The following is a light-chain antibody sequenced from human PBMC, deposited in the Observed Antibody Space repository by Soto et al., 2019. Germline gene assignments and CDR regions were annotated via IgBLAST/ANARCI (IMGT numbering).Light chain of an antibody. CDR2: DAS. CDR1: QSISSYY. J-gene: IGKJ1*01. CDR3: QQSYSTPLT. V-gene: IGKV3D-20*02. Sequence: EIVLTQSPGTLSLSPGERATLSCRASQSISSYYLAWYQQKPGQAPRLLIYDASSRATGIPDRFSGSGSGTDFTLTISRLEPEDFATYYCQQSYSTPLTFGQGTKV.